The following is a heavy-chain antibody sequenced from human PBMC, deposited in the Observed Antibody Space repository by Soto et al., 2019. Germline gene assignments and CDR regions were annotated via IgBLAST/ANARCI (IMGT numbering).Heavy chain of an antibody. CDR1: GFTFSDYY. V-gene: IGHV3-11*01. CDR2: ISSSGSTI. Sequence: PGGSLRLSCAASGFTFSDYYMSWIRQAPGKGLEWVSYISSSGSTIYYADSVKGRFTISRDNAKNSLYLQMNSLRAEDTAVYYCARGRRYCSSTSCSIYFDYWGQGTLVTVSS. J-gene: IGHJ4*02. D-gene: IGHD2-2*01. CDR3: ARGRRYCSSTSCSIYFDY.